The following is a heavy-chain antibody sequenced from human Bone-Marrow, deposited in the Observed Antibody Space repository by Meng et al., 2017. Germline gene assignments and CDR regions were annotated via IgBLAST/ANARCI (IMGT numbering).Heavy chain of an antibody. Sequence: ASVKVSCKPSGYNFPDYWLHWVRRAPGQGLEWMGRIDPKSGDTHYAQRFQGRVTMTGDTSISTAYMELSGLRSDDTAMYYCARQASSSLLGDYWGQGTLVTVSS. V-gene: IGHV1-2*06. CDR3: ARQASSSLLGDY. D-gene: IGHD6-6*01. J-gene: IGHJ4*02. CDR2: IDPKSGDT. CDR1: GYNFPDYW.